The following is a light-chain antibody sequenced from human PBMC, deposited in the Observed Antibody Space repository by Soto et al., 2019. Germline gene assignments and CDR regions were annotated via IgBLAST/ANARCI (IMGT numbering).Light chain of an antibody. CDR3: CSDAGGVTWV. CDR2: DVD. Sequence: QSALTQPRSVSGSPGQSVTLSCTGARSDVGCYRFVSWYQQHPDKAPKLMIYDVDKRPSGVPDRFSGSKSGNTASLTISGFQDEYEVDYCFCSDAGGVTWVFVVGTKLTAL. J-gene: IGLJ3*02. V-gene: IGLV2-11*01. CDR1: RSDVGCYRF.